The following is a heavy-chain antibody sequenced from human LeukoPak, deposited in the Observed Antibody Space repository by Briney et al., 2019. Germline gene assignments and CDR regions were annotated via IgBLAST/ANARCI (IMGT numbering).Heavy chain of an antibody. CDR3: ASSPYYDILTAVKTYYYYYMDV. CDR1: GGTFSSYA. J-gene: IGHJ6*03. CDR2: IIPIFGTA. D-gene: IGHD3-9*01. V-gene: IGHV1-69*01. Sequence: SVKVSCKASGGTFSSYAISWVRQAPGQGLEWMGGIIPIFGTANYAQKFQGRVTITADESTSTAYMELSSLRSEDTAVCYCASSPYYDILTAVKTYYYYYMDVWGKGTTVTVSS.